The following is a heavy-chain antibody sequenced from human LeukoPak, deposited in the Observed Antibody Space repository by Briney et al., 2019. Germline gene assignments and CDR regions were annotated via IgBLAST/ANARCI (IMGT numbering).Heavy chain of an antibody. Sequence: SETLSLTCTVSGASISSHFWICLRQPPGKGLEGLSYIYYSGYTNYNPSLNSRVTISVDTSKNQFSLKLRSVTAADTAVYYCARGRHYYYGSGRFDPWGQGTLVTVSS. CDR3: ARGRHYYYGSGRFDP. D-gene: IGHD3-10*01. CDR1: GASISSHF. J-gene: IGHJ5*02. V-gene: IGHV4-59*11. CDR2: IYYSGYT.